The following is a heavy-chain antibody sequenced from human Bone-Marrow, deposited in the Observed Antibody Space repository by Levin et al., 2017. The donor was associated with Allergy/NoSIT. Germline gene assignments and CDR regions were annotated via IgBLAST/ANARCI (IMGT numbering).Heavy chain of an antibody. V-gene: IGHV3-74*01. CDR1: GFTFSNYN. CDR2: MNIDGSIT. CDR3: ARDGGSVAGHDWYFDL. Sequence: GGSLRLSCAASGFTFSNYNMHWVRQAPGKGLVWVSRMNIDGSITDYADSVKGRFTISRDNAKNTVYLQMNSLRDDDTAVYYCARDGGSVAGHDWYFDLWGRGTLVTVSA. J-gene: IGHJ2*01. D-gene: IGHD3-16*01.